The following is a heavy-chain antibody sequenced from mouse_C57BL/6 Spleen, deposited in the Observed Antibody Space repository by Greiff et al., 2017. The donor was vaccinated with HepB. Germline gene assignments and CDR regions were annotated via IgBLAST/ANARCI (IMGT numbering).Heavy chain of an antibody. CDR1: GYTFTSYW. D-gene: IGHD2-3*01. V-gene: IGHV1-72*01. CDR3: AGYDGYYGNYLDY. CDR2: IDPNSGGT. J-gene: IGHJ2*01. Sequence: QVQLQQPGAELVKPGASVKLSCKASGYTFTSYWMHWVKQRPGRGLEWIGRIDPNSGGTKYNEKFKSKATLTVDKPSSTAYMQRSSLTSEDSAVYYCAGYDGYYGNYLDYWGQGTTLTVPS.